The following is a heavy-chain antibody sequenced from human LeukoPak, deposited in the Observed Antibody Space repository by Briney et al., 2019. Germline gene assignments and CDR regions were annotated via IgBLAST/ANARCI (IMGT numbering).Heavy chain of an antibody. CDR1: GFTFSYYA. V-gene: IGHV3-30-3*01. J-gene: IGHJ3*02. CDR3: ARSLQNIHWYSDPFDI. D-gene: IGHD2/OR15-2a*01. Sequence: GGSLRLSCGGSGFTFSYYAMHWVRQAPGRGPEWLAVISDDGRVKYQADSVKGRFSVSRDNSKNILYLQMNNLRAEDTGLYSCARSLQNIHWYSDPFDIWGVGTLVTVSS. CDR2: ISDDGRVK.